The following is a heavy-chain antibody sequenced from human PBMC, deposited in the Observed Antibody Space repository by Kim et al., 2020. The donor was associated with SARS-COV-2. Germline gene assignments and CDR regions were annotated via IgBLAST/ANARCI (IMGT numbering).Heavy chain of an antibody. Sequence: SETLSLTCAVSGGSISSNYWWSWLRQSPGKVLEWIGEIYHSGTTNYSPSLESRVTISMDKSKNQFSLNLSSVTAADTAVYYCAREERGYFDSSGFYYYLDYWGQGALVTVSS. J-gene: IGHJ4*02. CDR3: AREERGYFDSSGFYYYLDY. CDR1: GGSISSNYW. D-gene: IGHD3-22*01. V-gene: IGHV4-4*02. CDR2: IYHSGTT.